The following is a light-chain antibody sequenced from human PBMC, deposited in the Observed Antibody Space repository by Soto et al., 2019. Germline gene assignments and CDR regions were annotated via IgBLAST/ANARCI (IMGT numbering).Light chain of an antibody. Sequence: DIPMTQSPSSLSAFVGDRVTITCRASQSISSYLNWYQQKPGKAPKLLIYAASSLQSGVPSRFSGRGSGTDFTLTISSLQPEDFATYYCQQSYSTPLTFGGGTKVEIK. CDR2: AAS. J-gene: IGKJ4*01. V-gene: IGKV1-39*01. CDR3: QQSYSTPLT. CDR1: QSISSY.